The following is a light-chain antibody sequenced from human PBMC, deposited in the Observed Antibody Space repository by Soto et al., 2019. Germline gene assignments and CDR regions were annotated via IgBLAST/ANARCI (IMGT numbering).Light chain of an antibody. CDR1: SSNIGAGYD. CDR3: QSYDSSPHVV. Sequence: QLVLTQPPSVSGAPGQRVTISCTGSSSNIGAGYDVHWYQQLPGTAPKLLIYGKNSRPSGVPDRFSGSKSGTSASLAITGLQAEDEADYYCQSYDSSPHVVFGGGTKLTVL. V-gene: IGLV1-40*01. CDR2: GKN. J-gene: IGLJ2*01.